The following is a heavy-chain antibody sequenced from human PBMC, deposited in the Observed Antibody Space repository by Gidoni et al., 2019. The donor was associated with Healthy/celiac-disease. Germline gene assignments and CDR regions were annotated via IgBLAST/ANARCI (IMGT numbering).Heavy chain of an antibody. CDR1: GYTFTSYA. CDR2: INAGNGNT. CDR3: ARDPIAAAGPLDYYGMDV. Sequence: QVQLVQSGAEVKKPGASVKVSCKASGYTFTSYAMHWVRQAPGRRLEWMGWINAGNGNTKYSQKFQGRVTITRDTSASTAYMELSSLRSEDTAVYYCARDPIAAAGPLDYYGMDVWGQGTTVTVSS. J-gene: IGHJ6*02. V-gene: IGHV1-3*01. D-gene: IGHD6-13*01.